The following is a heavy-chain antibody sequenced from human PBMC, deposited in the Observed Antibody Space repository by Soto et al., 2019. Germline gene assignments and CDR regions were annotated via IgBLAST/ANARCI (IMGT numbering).Heavy chain of an antibody. J-gene: IGHJ4*02. CDR1: GFTFSSYA. Sequence: EVQLLESGGGLVQPGRSLILSCTTYGFTFSSYAMSWVRQAPGKGLEWVSAISGSGGSTYYADSVKGRITISRDNAKKSLYLQIDSLRAEDTAVYYCAKGLDVVVPASSHFDYWGQGTLVTVSS. V-gene: IGHV3-23*01. CDR3: AKGLDVVVPASSHFDY. D-gene: IGHD2-2*01. CDR2: ISGSGGST.